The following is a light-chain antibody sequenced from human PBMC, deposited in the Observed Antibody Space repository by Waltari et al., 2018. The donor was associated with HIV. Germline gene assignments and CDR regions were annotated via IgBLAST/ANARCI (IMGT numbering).Light chain of an antibody. Sequence: EIVLTQSPVTLSLSPGESATLSCEASQSVSFSYLAWYQQKPGLAPRLLISGASSRASGIPDRFSGGGSGTDFTLTISRLEPEDFAVYYCQHYVTSPITFGQGTRLEIK. J-gene: IGKJ5*01. V-gene: IGKV3D-20*01. CDR3: QHYVTSPIT. CDR2: GAS. CDR1: QSVSFSY.